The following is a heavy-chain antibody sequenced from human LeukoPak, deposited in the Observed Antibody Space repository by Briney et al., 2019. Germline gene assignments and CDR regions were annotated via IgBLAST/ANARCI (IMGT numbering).Heavy chain of an antibody. Sequence: ASVTVSCKASGYNFTSYYMHWVRQAPGRGLEWMGIINPSGGSTSYAQKFQGRVTMTRDTSTSTVYMELSSLRSEDTAVYYCARSMVVITYLFDYWGQGTLVTVSS. CDR2: INPSGGST. CDR3: ARSMVVITYLFDY. J-gene: IGHJ4*02. CDR1: GYNFTSYY. V-gene: IGHV1-46*01. D-gene: IGHD3-22*01.